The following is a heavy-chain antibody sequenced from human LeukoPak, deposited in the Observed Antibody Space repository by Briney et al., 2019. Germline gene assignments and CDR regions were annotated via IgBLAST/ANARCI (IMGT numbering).Heavy chain of an antibody. J-gene: IGHJ4*02. V-gene: IGHV1-46*01. Sequence: EASVKVSCKASGYTFTSYGISWVRQAPGQGLEWMGIINPSGGSTSYAQKFQGRVTMTRDMSTSTVYMELSSLRSEDTAVYYCARGVAGLRGLYFDYWGQGTLVTVSS. CDR3: ARGVAGLRGLYFDY. CDR1: GYTFTSYG. CDR2: INPSGGST. D-gene: IGHD6-19*01.